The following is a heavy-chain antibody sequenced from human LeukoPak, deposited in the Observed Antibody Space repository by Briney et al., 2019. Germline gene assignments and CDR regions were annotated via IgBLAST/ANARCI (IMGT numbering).Heavy chain of an antibody. J-gene: IGHJ3*01. CDR2: ISGSGSYI. D-gene: IGHD4-17*01. Sequence: GGSLRVSCAASGFIFSSYAMNWVRQARGKGLEWVSSISGSGSYIHYADSMKGRFTISRDNAKKSVYLHMSRLRAEDTAVYYCARGLGSGDYVANAFDFWGRGTTVSVS. V-gene: IGHV3-21*01. CDR3: ARGLGSGDYVANAFDF. CDR1: GFIFSSYA.